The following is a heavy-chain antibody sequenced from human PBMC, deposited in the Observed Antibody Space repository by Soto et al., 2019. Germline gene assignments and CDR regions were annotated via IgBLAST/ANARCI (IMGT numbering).Heavy chain of an antibody. J-gene: IGHJ5*02. D-gene: IGHD5-12*01. CDR3: ARHHGPTTSENWFDP. V-gene: IGHV1-18*01. Sequence: QVHLVQSGVEVKTPGASVKVSCQASGYTFFTYDISWVRQAPGQGLEWMGWISTYSGDTKYAQKFQGRVTMTTDTSTTTAYLELRSLSSDDTAVYYCARHHGPTTSENWFDPWGQGTLGTVSS. CDR1: GYTFFTYD. CDR2: ISTYSGDT.